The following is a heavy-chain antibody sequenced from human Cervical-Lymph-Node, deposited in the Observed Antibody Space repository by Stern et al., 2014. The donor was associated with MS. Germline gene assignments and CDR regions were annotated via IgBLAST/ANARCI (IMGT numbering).Heavy chain of an antibody. V-gene: IGHV4-31*03. D-gene: IGHD3-16*01. Sequence: QVQLQESGPGLVKPSQNLSLTCTVSCGSISSGRYYWSWIRPLPGKGLEWIAYVHYSGSTYYNPSLRSRVTISVDTSNNQFSLKLSSVTGADTALYYCARSDRLWGSFDYWGQGTLVTVSS. CDR3: ARSDRLWGSFDY. J-gene: IGHJ4*02. CDR1: CGSISSGRYY. CDR2: VHYSGST.